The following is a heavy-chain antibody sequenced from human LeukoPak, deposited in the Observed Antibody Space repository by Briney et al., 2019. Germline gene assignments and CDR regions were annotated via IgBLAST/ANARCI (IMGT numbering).Heavy chain of an antibody. V-gene: IGHV3-23*01. CDR1: GFTFSTYD. Sequence: PGGTLRLSCSASGFTFSTYDMSWVRQVPGKGLEWVSTFSISGVSIFYADSVKGWFTISRDNSKNTLYLQMNSLRAEDTAIYYCARGDSSGYRFDYWGQGTLVTVSS. CDR2: FSISGVSI. CDR3: ARGDSSGYRFDY. D-gene: IGHD3-22*01. J-gene: IGHJ4*02.